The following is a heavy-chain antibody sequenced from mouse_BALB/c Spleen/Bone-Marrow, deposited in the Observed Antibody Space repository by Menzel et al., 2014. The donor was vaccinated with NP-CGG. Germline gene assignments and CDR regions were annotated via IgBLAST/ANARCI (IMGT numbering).Heavy chain of an antibody. CDR3: ARVIYWYFDV. V-gene: IGHV1-9*01. CDR1: GYTFSNYW. Sequence: QVQLQQSGAELMKPGASVKISCMATGYTFSNYWIEWVKQRPGHGLEWIGEILPGSGSTDYNENFKGKATFTADTSSNPAYMQLSSLTSADSAVYYCARVIYWYFDVWGAGTTVTVSS. CDR2: ILPGSGST. J-gene: IGHJ1*01.